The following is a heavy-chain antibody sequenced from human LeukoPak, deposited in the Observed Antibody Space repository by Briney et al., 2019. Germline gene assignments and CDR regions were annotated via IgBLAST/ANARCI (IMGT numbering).Heavy chain of an antibody. CDR1: GYTFSSYA. D-gene: IGHD6-13*01. Sequence: GGSLRLSCAASGYTFSSYAMSWVRQAPGKGLEWVSAISGSGGSTYYADSVKGRFTISRDNSKNTLYLQMNSLRAEDTAVYYCASSLYSTGWSLNSGAFDIWGQGTMVTVSS. CDR3: ASSLYSTGWSLNSGAFDI. V-gene: IGHV3-23*01. CDR2: ISGSGGST. J-gene: IGHJ3*02.